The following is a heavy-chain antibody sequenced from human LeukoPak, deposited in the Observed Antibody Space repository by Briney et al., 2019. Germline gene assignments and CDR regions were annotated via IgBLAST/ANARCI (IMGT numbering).Heavy chain of an antibody. CDR1: GFTFSRFW. CDR3: ARDGAGDGYNYFGHNWFDP. CDR2: INGEGSET. J-gene: IGHJ5*02. Sequence: PGGSLRLSCAASGFTFSRFWIYWVRHAPGKGLVWVSRINGEGSETMYADSVKGRFTISRDNAKNTLYLQMNSLRAEDTAVYYCARDGAGDGYNYFGHNWFDPWGQGTLVTVSS. D-gene: IGHD5-24*01. V-gene: IGHV3-74*03.